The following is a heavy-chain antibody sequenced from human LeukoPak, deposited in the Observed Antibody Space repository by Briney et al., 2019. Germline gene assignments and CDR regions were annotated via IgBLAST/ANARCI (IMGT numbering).Heavy chain of an antibody. Sequence: GGSLRLSCAASGFTFSSYGMSWVRQAPGKGLEWVSAISGSGGSTYYADSVKGRFTISRDNSKNTLYLQMNSLRAEDTAVYYCAKRVSGMVRGVIINYFDYWGQGTLVTVSS. D-gene: IGHD3-10*01. V-gene: IGHV3-23*01. CDR1: GFTFSSYG. CDR2: ISGSGGST. CDR3: AKRVSGMVRGVIINYFDY. J-gene: IGHJ4*02.